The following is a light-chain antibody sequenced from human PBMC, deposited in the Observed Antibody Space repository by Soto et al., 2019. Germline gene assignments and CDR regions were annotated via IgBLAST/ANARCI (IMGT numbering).Light chain of an antibody. J-gene: IGLJ1*01. V-gene: IGLV1-44*01. Sequence: QSVLTQPPSASGIPGQRVTISCSGSRSNIGSNNVNWYQQLPGTAPRLLTFNNHLRPSGVPDRFSGSKSGTSASLAISGLQSEDEGDYYCAAWDDSLDGYVFGTATKLTVL. CDR2: NNH. CDR3: AAWDDSLDGYV. CDR1: RSNIGSNN.